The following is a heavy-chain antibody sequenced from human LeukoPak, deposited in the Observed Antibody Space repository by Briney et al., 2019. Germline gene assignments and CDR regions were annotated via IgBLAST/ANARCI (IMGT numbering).Heavy chain of an antibody. D-gene: IGHD3-22*01. V-gene: IGHV3-21*01. CDR2: ISSSSSYI. J-gene: IGHJ4*02. Sequence: GGSLRLSSAASGFTFSSYSMNWVRQPPGKGLEWVTSISSSSSYIYYADSVKGRFTISRDNAKNSLYLQMNSLRAEDTAVYYCARELGYYYDSIGYWGQGTLVTVSS. CDR1: GFTFSSYS. CDR3: ARELGYYYDSIGY.